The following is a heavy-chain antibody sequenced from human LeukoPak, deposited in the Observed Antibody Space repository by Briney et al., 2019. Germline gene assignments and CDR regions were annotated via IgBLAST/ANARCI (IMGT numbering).Heavy chain of an antibody. D-gene: IGHD4-23*01. CDR3: AREGVRALNAVTWVYYFDY. CDR2: INPSGGST. Sequence: GASVKVSCKASGYTFTSYDINWVRQAPGQGLEWMGIINPSGGSTSYAQKFQGRVTMTRDMSTSTVYMELSSLRSEDTAVYYCAREGVRALNAVTWVYYFDYWGQGTLVTVSS. J-gene: IGHJ4*02. CDR1: GYTFTSYD. V-gene: IGHV1-46*01.